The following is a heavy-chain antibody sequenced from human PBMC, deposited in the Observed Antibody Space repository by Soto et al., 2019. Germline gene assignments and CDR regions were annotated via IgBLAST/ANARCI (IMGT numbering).Heavy chain of an antibody. CDR2: IYNSGST. V-gene: IGHV4-59*01. Sequence: QVQLQESGPGLVKPSETLSLTCTVSGGSISSYYWSWIRQPPGKGLEWIGYIYNSGSTNYNPSLKSRVTISVDTSKNQFSLKLSSVTAADTAVYYCARGRVPGGYWGQGTLVTVSS. CDR3: ARGRVPGGY. CDR1: GGSISSYY. J-gene: IGHJ4*02. D-gene: IGHD3-10*01.